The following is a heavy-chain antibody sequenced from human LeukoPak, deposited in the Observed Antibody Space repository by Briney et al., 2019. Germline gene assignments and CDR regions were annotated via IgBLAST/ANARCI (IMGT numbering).Heavy chain of an antibody. Sequence: GASVKVSCKASGYTFTSYGISWVRQAPGQGLEWMGWISAYNGNTNYAQKLQGRVTMTTDTSTSTAYMELRSLRSDDTAVYHCARDMEYSGYEHFDYWGQGTLVTVSS. V-gene: IGHV1-18*04. CDR3: ARDMEYSGYEHFDY. CDR1: GYTFTSYG. J-gene: IGHJ4*02. CDR2: ISAYNGNT. D-gene: IGHD5-12*01.